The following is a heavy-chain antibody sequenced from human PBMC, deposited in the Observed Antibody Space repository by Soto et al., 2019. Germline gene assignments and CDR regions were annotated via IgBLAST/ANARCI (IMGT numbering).Heavy chain of an antibody. CDR1: GYTFTSYG. V-gene: IGHV1-18*01. Sequence: ASVKVSCKACGYTFTSYGISWVRQAPGQGLEWMGWISAYNGNTNYAQKLQGRVTMTTDTSTSTAYMELRSLRSDDTAVYYCARTKRYFDWLYYYYMDVWGKGTTVTVSS. D-gene: IGHD3-9*01. J-gene: IGHJ6*03. CDR2: ISAYNGNT. CDR3: ARTKRYFDWLYYYYMDV.